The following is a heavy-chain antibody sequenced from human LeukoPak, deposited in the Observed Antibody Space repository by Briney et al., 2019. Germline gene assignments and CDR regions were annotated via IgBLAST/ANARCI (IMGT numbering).Heavy chain of an antibody. V-gene: IGHV3-21*01. CDR3: ARDVGYCSGGSCSNFDY. J-gene: IGHJ4*02. D-gene: IGHD2-15*01. Sequence: GGPLRLSCAASGFTFSSYSMNWVRQAPGKGLEWVSSISSSSSYIYYADSVKGRFTISRDNAKNSLYLQMNSLRAEDTAVYCCARDVGYCSGGSCSNFDYWGQGALVTVSS. CDR1: GFTFSSYS. CDR2: ISSSSSYI.